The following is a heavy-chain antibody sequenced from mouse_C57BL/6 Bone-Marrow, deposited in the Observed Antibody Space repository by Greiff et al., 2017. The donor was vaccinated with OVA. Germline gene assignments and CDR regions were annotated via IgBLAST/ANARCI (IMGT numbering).Heavy chain of an antibody. CDR3: AREGGYGYDAAY. CDR1: GYTFTSYW. J-gene: IGHJ3*01. V-gene: IGHV1-55*01. CDR2: IYPGSGST. Sequence: QVQLQQPGAELVKPGASVKMSCKASGYTFTSYWITWVKQRPGQGLEWIGDIYPGSGSTNYNEKFKSKATLTVDTSSSTAYMQLSSLTSADSAVYYCAREGGYGYDAAYWGQGTLVTVSA. D-gene: IGHD2-2*01.